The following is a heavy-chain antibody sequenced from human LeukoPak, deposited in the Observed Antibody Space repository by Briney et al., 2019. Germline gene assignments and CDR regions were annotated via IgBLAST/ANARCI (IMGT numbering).Heavy chain of an antibody. Sequence: PGGSLRLSCAASGFTFSSYDMSWVRQAPGKGLEWVSGISGSGSSTYYADSVKGRFTISRDNSKSTLYLQMNSLRAEDTAVYYCAKDRHAPGRYDPWGQGTLVTVSS. CDR3: AKDRHAPGRYDP. CDR1: GFTFSSYD. V-gene: IGHV3-23*01. CDR2: ISGSGSST. J-gene: IGHJ5*02.